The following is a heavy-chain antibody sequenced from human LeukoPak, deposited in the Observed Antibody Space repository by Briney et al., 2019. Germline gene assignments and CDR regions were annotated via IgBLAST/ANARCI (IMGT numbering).Heavy chain of an antibody. D-gene: IGHD4-17*01. CDR3: ARRLGNDYGDYFDY. CDR2: IYYSGST. V-gene: IGHV4-59*08. J-gene: IGHJ4*02. CDR1: GGSISSYY. Sequence: SETLSLTCTVSGGSISSYYWSWIRQPPGKGLEWIGYIYYSGSTNYSPSLKSRVTISVDTSKNQFSLKLSSVTAADTAVYYCARRLGNDYGDYFDYWGQGTLVTVSS.